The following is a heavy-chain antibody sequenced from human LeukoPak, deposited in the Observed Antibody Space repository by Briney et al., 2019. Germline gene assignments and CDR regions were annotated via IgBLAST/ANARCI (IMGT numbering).Heavy chain of an antibody. J-gene: IGHJ6*02. CDR1: GFTFSSYS. D-gene: IGHD3-22*01. CDR3: ARVQTYYYDSGGYYGMDV. CDR2: ISSSSSYI. Sequence: GWSLRLSCAASGFTFSSYSMNWVRQSPGKGLEWVSSISSSSSYIYYADSVKGRFTISRDNAKNSLYLQMNSLRAEDTAVYYCARVQTYYYDSGGYYGMDVWGQGTTVTVSS. V-gene: IGHV3-21*01.